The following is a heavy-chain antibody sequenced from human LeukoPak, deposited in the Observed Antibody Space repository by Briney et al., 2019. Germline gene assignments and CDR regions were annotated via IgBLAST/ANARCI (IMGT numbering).Heavy chain of an antibody. V-gene: IGHV3-21*01. D-gene: IGHD3-10*01. Sequence: PGGSLRLSCAASGFTFSSYSMNWVRQAPGKGLEWVSIISSSSSYIYYTDSVKGRFTISRDNDKNSLYLQMNSLRAEDTAVYYCARDGRLVRGVVTDWGQGTLVTVSS. J-gene: IGHJ4*02. CDR2: ISSSSSYI. CDR3: ARDGRLVRGVVTD. CDR1: GFTFSSYS.